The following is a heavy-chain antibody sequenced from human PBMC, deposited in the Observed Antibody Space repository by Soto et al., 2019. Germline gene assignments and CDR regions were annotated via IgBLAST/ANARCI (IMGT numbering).Heavy chain of an antibody. CDR3: SRVPERSSSGVDY. V-gene: IGHV4-59*01. CDR1: GGSISSYY. J-gene: IGHJ4*02. Sequence: QVQLQESGPGLVKPSETLSLTCTVSGGSISSYYWSWIRQPPGKGLEWIGYIYYSGITNYNPSLKSRVTISVDTSKNQFSLKLSSVTAADTAVYYCSRVPERSSSGVDYWGQGTLVTVSS. D-gene: IGHD6-13*01. CDR2: IYYSGIT.